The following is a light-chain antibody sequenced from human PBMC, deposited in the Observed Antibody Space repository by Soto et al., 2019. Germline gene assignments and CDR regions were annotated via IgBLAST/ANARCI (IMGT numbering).Light chain of an antibody. CDR1: SSNIGPTYD. Sequence: QSVLTQPPSVSGAPGQRVTISCTGSSSNIGPTYDVHWYQQLPGTAPKLLIYANTNRPSGVPDRFSGSKSGTSASLAITGLQAEDEADYFCQSYDSSLSGYVFGTGTKLIVL. J-gene: IGLJ1*01. V-gene: IGLV1-40*01. CDR3: QSYDSSLSGYV. CDR2: ANT.